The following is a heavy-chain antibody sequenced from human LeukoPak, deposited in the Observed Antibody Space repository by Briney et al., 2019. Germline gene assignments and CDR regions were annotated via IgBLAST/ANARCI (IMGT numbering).Heavy chain of an antibody. Sequence: GGSLRLSCAASGFTFSSYSMNWVRQAPGKGLEWVSSISSSGSYIYYADSVKGRFTISRDNAKNSLYLQMNSLRAEDTAVYYCARAYDFWSGYYNGYYYYGMDVWGQGTTVTVSS. V-gene: IGHV3-21*01. CDR2: ISSSGSYI. CDR3: ARAYDFWSGYYNGYYYYGMDV. D-gene: IGHD3-3*01. CDR1: GFTFSSYS. J-gene: IGHJ6*02.